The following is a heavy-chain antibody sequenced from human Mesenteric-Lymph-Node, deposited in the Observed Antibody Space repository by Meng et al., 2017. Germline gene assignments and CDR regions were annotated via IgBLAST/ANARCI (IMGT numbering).Heavy chain of an antibody. J-gene: IGHJ4*02. CDR3: ARDRGGLGAFDY. D-gene: IGHD5-12*01. Sequence: QVQLQESGPRLVKPSQTLSPTCTVSGGSISSGDYYWSWIRQPPGKGLEWIGYIYYSGSTYYNPSLKSRVTISVDTSKNQFSLKLSSVTAADTAVYYCARDRGGLGAFDYWGQGTLVTVSS. V-gene: IGHV4-30-4*01. CDR2: IYYSGST. CDR1: GGSISSGDYY.